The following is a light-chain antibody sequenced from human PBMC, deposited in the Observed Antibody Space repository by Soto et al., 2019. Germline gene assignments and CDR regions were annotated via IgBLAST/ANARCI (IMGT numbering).Light chain of an antibody. J-gene: IGLJ3*02. V-gene: IGLV2-23*02. CDR2: EVN. Sequence: QSALTQPASVSGSPGQSITVSCTGSSDDIGNFNLVSWYQQYPGKAPKLILYEVNKRPLGVSDRFSGSKSGNTASLTISGLQAEDEADYHCCSYAGSRWMFGGGTKLTV. CDR3: CSYAGSRWM. CDR1: SDDIGNFNL.